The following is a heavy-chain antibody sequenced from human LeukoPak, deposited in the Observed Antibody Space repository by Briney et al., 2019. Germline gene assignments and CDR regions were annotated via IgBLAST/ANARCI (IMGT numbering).Heavy chain of an antibody. Sequence: SETLSLTCTVSGGSISSYYWSWIRLPPGKGLERDWYFYYSWSTNYNSSLTIQGTISVYVSTYQFSLKLSSVSATDTAMDYCARERDYYDSIERFYYYYMDVWGKGTTVTISS. CDR3: ARERDYYDSIERFYYYYMDV. CDR1: GGSISSYY. D-gene: IGHD3-22*01. J-gene: IGHJ6*03. V-gene: IGHV4-59*01. CDR2: FYYSWST.